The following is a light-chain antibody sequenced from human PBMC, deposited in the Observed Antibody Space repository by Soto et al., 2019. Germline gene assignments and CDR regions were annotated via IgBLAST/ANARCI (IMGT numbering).Light chain of an antibody. CDR3: QQANSFPLT. V-gene: IGKV1-12*01. CDR2: AAT. CDR1: QDIRSW. Sequence: DIQMTQSPSYVSASVGDRVSITCRASQDIRSWLAWYQQRPGKAPKLLIYAATTLQSGVPSRLSGSGSGTTFTLTINNLQPEDFASYFCQQANSFPLTFGGGTKVDIK. J-gene: IGKJ4*01.